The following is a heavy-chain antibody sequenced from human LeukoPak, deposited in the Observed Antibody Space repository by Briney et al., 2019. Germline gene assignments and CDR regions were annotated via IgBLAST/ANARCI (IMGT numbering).Heavy chain of an antibody. CDR1: GFTFSNYW. CDR2: INQDGSAK. J-gene: IGHJ4*02. Sequence: GSLRLSCAASGFTFSNYWMSWVRQAPGKGLEWVAQINQDGSAKYYADSVMGRFTISRDSAKNSLYLQMNSLRAEDTAVYYCARFGYSSAYDYWGQGTQVTVSS. V-gene: IGHV3-7*04. D-gene: IGHD3-16*01. CDR3: ARFGYSSAYDY.